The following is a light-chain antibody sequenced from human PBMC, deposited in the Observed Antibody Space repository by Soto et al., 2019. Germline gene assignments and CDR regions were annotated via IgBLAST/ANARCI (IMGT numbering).Light chain of an antibody. Sequence: EIVMTQSPATLSVSPGERATLSCRASQSVSSNLAWYQQKPGQAPRLLIYGASIRATGIPARFSGSGSGTEFTLTISSLQSEDFAVYYCQPYNNWPLTFGGGTKVDIK. V-gene: IGKV3D-15*01. CDR1: QSVSSN. J-gene: IGKJ4*01. CDR2: GAS. CDR3: QPYNNWPLT.